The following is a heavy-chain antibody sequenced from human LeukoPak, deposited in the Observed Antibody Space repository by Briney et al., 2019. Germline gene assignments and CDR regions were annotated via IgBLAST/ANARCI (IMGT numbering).Heavy chain of an antibody. CDR3: ARLDSSGWPDY. V-gene: IGHV4-59*01. CDR1: GVSFSPYY. J-gene: IGHJ4*02. CDR2: IYYSGST. Sequence: SETLSLTCAVYGVSFSPYYWSWIRQPPGKGLEWIGYIYYSGSTNYNPSLKSRVTISVDTSKNQFSLKLSSVTAADTAVYYCARLDSSGWPDYWGQGTLVTVSS. D-gene: IGHD6-19*01.